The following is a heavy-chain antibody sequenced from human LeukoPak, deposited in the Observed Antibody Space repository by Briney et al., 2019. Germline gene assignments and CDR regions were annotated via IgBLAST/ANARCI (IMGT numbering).Heavy chain of an antibody. V-gene: IGHV4-4*07. J-gene: IGHJ4*02. CDR1: GGSISGYY. CDR2: IYTSGST. Sequence: SETVSLTCTVSGGSISGYYWSWIRQPAGEGLEWIGRIYTSGSTNYNPSLKSRVTMSVDTSKNQFSLKLSSVTAADTAVYYCARDECRGYCSSTSMYYFDYWGQGTLATVSS. CDR3: ARDECRGYCSSTSMYYFDY. D-gene: IGHD2-2*01.